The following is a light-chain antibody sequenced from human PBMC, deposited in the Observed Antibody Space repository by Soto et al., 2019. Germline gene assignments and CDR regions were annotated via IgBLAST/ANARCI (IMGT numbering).Light chain of an antibody. CDR2: AAS. CDR1: QGISNY. CDR3: QKYTNVPA. Sequence: DIQMTQSPSSLSASVGDRVTITCRASQGISNYLAWYQQIPGKVPKLLISAASTLQSGVPPRFSGIGSGTDFTLTISSLQPEDVATYYCQKYTNVPAFGGGTKVEIK. V-gene: IGKV1-27*01. J-gene: IGKJ4*01.